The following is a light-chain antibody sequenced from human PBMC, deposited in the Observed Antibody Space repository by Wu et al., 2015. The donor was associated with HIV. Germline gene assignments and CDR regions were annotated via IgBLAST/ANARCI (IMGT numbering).Light chain of an antibody. J-gene: IGKJ2*03. CDR3: QQYSSYQNS. CDR1: QGISSW. V-gene: IGKV1-5*03. CDR2: KAS. Sequence: DIHMTQSPSTLSASVGDRVTITCRASQGISSWLAWYQQKPGQPPKLLIYKASTLESGVPSRFSGRGPGTEFTLSISSLQPDDFATYYCQQYSSYQNSFGQGTKLEI.